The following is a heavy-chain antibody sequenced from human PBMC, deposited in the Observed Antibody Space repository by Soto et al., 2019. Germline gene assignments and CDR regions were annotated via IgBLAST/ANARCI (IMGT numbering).Heavy chain of an antibody. J-gene: IGHJ6*02. Sequence: GESLKISCKGSGYSFTSYWISWVRQMPGKGLEWMGIIYPGDSDTRYSPSFQGQVTISADKSISTAYLQWSSLKASDTAMYYCASSTPPSYYYYGMDVWGQGTTVTVSS. V-gene: IGHV5-51*01. CDR3: ASSTPPSYYYYGMDV. CDR1: GYSFTSYW. CDR2: IYPGDSDT. D-gene: IGHD4-17*01.